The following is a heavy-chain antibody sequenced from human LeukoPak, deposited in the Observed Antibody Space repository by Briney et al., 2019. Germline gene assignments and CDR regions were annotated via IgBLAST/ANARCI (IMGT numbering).Heavy chain of an antibody. CDR1: GFTFSSYW. J-gene: IGHJ4*02. CDR2: INTDGSIT. D-gene: IGHD3-10*01. CDR3: ARTVYGSGSYYMDY. Sequence: GGSLRLSCAASGFTFSSYWMHWVRQAPGKGLVWVSRINTDGSITNYADSVKGRFTISRDNAKNTLYLQMNSLRAEDTAVYYCARTVYGSGSYYMDYWGQGTLVTVSS. V-gene: IGHV3-74*01.